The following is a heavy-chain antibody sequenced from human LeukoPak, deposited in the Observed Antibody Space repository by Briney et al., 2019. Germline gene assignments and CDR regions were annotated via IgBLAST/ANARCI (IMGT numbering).Heavy chain of an antibody. CDR3: ARERSGWYFSS. D-gene: IGHD6-19*01. V-gene: IGHV1-18*01. Sequence: ASLKVSCKASGYTFIDYGITCVRQAPGQGLECMGWINAYNANTNYAQKLQGRVTMTTDTSTSTAYMELRSLRSDDTAVYYCARERSGWYFSSWGQGTPVIVSS. CDR2: INAYNANT. CDR1: GYTFIDYG. J-gene: IGHJ4*02.